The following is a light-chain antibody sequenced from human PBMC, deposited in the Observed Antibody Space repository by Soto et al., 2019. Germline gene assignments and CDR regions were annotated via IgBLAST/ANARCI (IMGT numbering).Light chain of an antibody. Sequence: IGLTQSPGTLSLSPWEIATLSCRASQSISSNLAWYQQRPGQAPRLLIYGASTRATGFPARFSGSGSGTEFTLTISSLQSEDFALYYCQQYHNWWTFGQVTRLEIK. CDR2: GAS. V-gene: IGKV3-15*01. CDR1: QSISSN. CDR3: QQYHNWWT. J-gene: IGKJ5*01.